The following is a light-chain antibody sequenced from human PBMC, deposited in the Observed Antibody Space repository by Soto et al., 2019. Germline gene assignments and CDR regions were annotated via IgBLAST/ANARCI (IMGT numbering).Light chain of an antibody. CDR3: QQYGSSIT. V-gene: IGKV3-15*01. CDR2: GAS. Sequence: EVVIAQSPATLSVSPGERATLSCRANQTVSTNLAWYQQKPGQAPRLLISGASTRATLIPPRFSGSGSGTEFTLTISRLESEDFTVYYCQQYGSSITFGQGTRLEIK. CDR1: QTVSTN. J-gene: IGKJ5*01.